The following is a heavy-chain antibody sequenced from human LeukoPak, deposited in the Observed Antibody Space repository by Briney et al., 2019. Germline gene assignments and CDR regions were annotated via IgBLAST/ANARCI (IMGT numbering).Heavy chain of an antibody. CDR2: IGSGGIII. CDR1: GFTFSDYH. Sequence: GGSLRLSCAASGFTFSDYHMSWIRQTPGKGLEWVSYIGSGGIIIYYTDSVKGRFTISRDNAKNSVYLQMNSLRAEDTAVYYCARKAWVAAAFIDYWGQGTLVTVSS. V-gene: IGHV3-11*01. J-gene: IGHJ4*02. D-gene: IGHD6-13*01. CDR3: ARKAWVAAAFIDY.